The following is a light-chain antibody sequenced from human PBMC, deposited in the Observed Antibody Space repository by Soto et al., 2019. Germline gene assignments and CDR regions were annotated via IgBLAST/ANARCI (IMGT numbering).Light chain of an antibody. Sequence: VGDRVTITCRASQSISSYLNWYQQKPGKAPKLLIYAASSLQSGVPSRFSGSGSGTDFTLTISSLQPEDFATYYCQQSYSTPWTFGQGTKVDI. CDR3: QQSYSTPWT. CDR1: QSISSY. J-gene: IGKJ1*01. CDR2: AAS. V-gene: IGKV1-39*01.